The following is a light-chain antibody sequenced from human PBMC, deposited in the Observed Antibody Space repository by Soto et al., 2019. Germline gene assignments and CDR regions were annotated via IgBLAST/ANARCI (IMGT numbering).Light chain of an antibody. CDR1: QSVFFSSNNKNY. J-gene: IGKJ2*01. CDR2: WAS. Sequence: DIVMTQSPDSLAVSLGERATINCKSSQSVFFSSNNKNYLAWYQHKPGQPPKLLIYWASTRESGVPDRFSGSGSGTDFTLTISNLQAEDVAVYYCQQYFTAPPTYTFGQGTKLEIK. CDR3: QQYFTAPPTYT. V-gene: IGKV4-1*01.